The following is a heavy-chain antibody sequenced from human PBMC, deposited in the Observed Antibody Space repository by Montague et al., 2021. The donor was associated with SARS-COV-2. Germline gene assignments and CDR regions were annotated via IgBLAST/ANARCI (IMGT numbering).Heavy chain of an antibody. V-gene: IGHV4-39*01. Sequence: SETLSLTCTVSGGSIRTSNYYWSWIRQPPGKCLDWIGNIYSSGSTYYNPSLKSRVTISVDTSKNQFSLKLSSVTAADTAVYYCAMRSGALDAFDIWGQGTMVIVSS. CDR1: GGSIRTSNYY. CDR2: IYSSGST. D-gene: IGHD2-15*01. J-gene: IGHJ3*02. CDR3: AMRSGALDAFDI.